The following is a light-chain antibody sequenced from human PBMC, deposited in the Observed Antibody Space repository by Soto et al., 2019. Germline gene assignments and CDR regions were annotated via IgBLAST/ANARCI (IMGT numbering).Light chain of an antibody. CDR2: GAS. CDR1: QSVSSN. V-gene: IGKV3-15*01. Sequence: EIVMTQSPATLSVSPGERATLSCRASQSVSSNLAWYQQKPGQAPGLLIYGASTRATGIPARFSGSGSGIEFNLTISGLQSEVFAVYYCQQYNNWPGTFGQGTKVEIK. CDR3: QQYNNWPGT. J-gene: IGKJ1*01.